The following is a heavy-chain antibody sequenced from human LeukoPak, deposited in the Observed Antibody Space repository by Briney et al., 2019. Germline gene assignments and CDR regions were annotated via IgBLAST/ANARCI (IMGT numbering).Heavy chain of an antibody. Sequence: PSETLSLTCAVYGGSFSGYYWSWIRQPPGKGLEWIGEIKHSGSTNYNPSLKSRVTISVDTSKNQFSLKLSSVTAADTAVYYCARGGYYDSSGYSDFDYWGQGTLATVSS. D-gene: IGHD3-22*01. CDR3: ARGGYYDSSGYSDFDY. V-gene: IGHV4-34*01. CDR2: IKHSGST. J-gene: IGHJ4*02. CDR1: GGSFSGYY.